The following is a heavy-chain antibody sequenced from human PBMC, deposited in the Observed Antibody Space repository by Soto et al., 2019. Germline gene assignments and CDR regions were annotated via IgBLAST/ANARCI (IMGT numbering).Heavy chain of an antibody. CDR3: AREGGPDYYGMDV. D-gene: IGHD2-15*01. J-gene: IGHJ6*02. Sequence: SETLSLTCAVYGGSFSGYYWSWIRQPPGKGLEWIGEINHSGSTNYNPSLKSRVTISVDTSKNQFSLKLSSVTAADTAVYYCAREGGPDYYGMDVWGQGTTVTVSS. CDR1: GGSFSGYY. V-gene: IGHV4-34*01. CDR2: INHSGST.